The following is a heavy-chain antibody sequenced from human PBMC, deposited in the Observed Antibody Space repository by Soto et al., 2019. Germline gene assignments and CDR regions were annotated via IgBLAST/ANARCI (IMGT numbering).Heavy chain of an antibody. CDR3: VRELTTVVTRWFDP. CDR1: GFTFSSYW. V-gene: IGHV3-74*01. D-gene: IGHD4-17*01. CDR2: INSEGSST. Sequence: LRLSCAASGFTFSSYWMHWVRQAPGKGLVWVSRINSEGSSTSYADSVKGRFTISRDNAKNTLYLQMNSLRAEDTAVYYCVRELTTVVTRWFDPWGQGTLVTVSS. J-gene: IGHJ5*02.